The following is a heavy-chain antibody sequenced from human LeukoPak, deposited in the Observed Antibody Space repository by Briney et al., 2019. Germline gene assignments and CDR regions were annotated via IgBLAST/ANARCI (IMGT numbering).Heavy chain of an antibody. CDR3: ATLQAYYDFWSGYYPGGFDY. J-gene: IGHJ4*02. CDR1: GGSISSYY. Sequence: SETLSLTCTVSGGSISSYYWSWIRQPPGKGLEWIGYIYYSGSTNYNPSLKSRVTISVDTSKNQFSLKLSSVTAADTAVYYCATLQAYYDFWSGYYPGGFDYWGQGTLVTVSS. V-gene: IGHV4-59*08. D-gene: IGHD3-3*01. CDR2: IYYSGST.